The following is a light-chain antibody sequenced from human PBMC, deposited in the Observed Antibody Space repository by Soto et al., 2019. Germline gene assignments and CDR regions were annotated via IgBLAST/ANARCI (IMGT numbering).Light chain of an antibody. J-gene: IGKJ5*01. CDR2: DAS. Sequence: EIVLTQSPGTLSLSPGERATLSCRASQSVSNNYLAWYQQKPGQAPRLLIYDASYRATGIPARFSGSGSGTEFTLTISSLQSEDFSVYYCQQYNNWPPRITFGQGTRLEIK. CDR1: QSVSNN. V-gene: IGKV3D-15*01. CDR3: QQYNNWPPRIT.